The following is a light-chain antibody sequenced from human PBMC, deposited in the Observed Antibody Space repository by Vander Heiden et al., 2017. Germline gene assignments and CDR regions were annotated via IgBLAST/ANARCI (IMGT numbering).Light chain of an antibody. CDR1: QDISNY. CDR3: QQYDNLPLT. Sequence: DIQMTQSPSSLSASVRDRVTITCQASQDISNYLSWYQQKPGKAPKLLIYDASNLETGGPSRFSGSGSGTDFTFTISSLQPEDTATYYCQQYDNLPLTFGGGTKVEIK. J-gene: IGKJ4*01. CDR2: DAS. V-gene: IGKV1-33*01.